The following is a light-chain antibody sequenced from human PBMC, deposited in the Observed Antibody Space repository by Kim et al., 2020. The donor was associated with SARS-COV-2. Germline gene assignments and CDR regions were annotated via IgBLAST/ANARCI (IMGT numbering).Light chain of an antibody. J-gene: IGKJ2*01. CDR2: KAS. V-gene: IGKV1-5*03. CDR3: QQYHRDPT. CDR1: KTVVGAG. Sequence: DIQMTQSPSTLSASVGDRVTITCRASKTVVGAGLAWYQQKPGKVPKLLIYKASILEGGVPSRFSGSGSGTEFTLTINSLQPDDFATYYGQQYHRDPTFGQGTKLEIK.